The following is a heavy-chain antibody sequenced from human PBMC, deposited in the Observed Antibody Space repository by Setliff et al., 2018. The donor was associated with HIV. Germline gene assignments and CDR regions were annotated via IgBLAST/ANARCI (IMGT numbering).Heavy chain of an antibody. CDR1: GGSISTYF. V-gene: IGHV4-59*08. Sequence: PSETLSLTCTVSGGSISTYFWSWVRQTPGKGLEWIGYIYYTGSTSYNPSFRSRVTISVDTSKNQFSLMLDSVTAADTAVYYCARLAIPAATTDYWGQGTLVTVSS. CDR3: ARLAIPAATTDY. J-gene: IGHJ4*02. D-gene: IGHD2-2*01. CDR2: IYYTGST.